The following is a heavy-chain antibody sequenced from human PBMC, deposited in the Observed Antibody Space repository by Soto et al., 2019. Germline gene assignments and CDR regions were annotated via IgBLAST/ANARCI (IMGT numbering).Heavy chain of an antibody. CDR1: GLTFGSRA. CDR2: ITDTGGDT. CDR3: ARGSTDSYHGSRIFDF. D-gene: IGHD3-10*01. Sequence: PGGSLRLSCVASGLTFGSRAMSWVRQAPGEGLEWVSTITDTGGDTKYADSVRGRFTMSRDNSKKTLYLQMNSLRVEDSGLYYCARGSTDSYHGSRIFDFWGRGTLVTVSS. J-gene: IGHJ4*02. V-gene: IGHV3-23*01.